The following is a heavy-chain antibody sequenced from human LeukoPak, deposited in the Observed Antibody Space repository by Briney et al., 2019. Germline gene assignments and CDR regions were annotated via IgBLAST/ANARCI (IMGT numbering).Heavy chain of an antibody. D-gene: IGHD4-17*01. Sequence: ASVKVSCKASGYTFTGYYMHWVRQAPGQGLEWMGWMNPNSGDTNHAQKFQGRVTMTRDTSISTAYMELRSLRSDDTAVYYCARDDYGDSKGRFDPWGQGTLVTVSS. CDR3: ARDDYGDSKGRFDP. V-gene: IGHV1-2*02. J-gene: IGHJ5*02. CDR2: MNPNSGDT. CDR1: GYTFTGYY.